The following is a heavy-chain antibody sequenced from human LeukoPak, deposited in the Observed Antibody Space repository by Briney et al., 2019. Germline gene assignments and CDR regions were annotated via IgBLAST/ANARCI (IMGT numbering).Heavy chain of an antibody. D-gene: IGHD3-3*01. CDR1: GGSFSGYY. CDR3: ARGQGGTIFGVVIIWSNWFDP. Sequence: SETLSLTCAVYGGSFSGYYWSWIRQPPGKGLEWIGEINHSGSTNYNPSLKSRVTISVDTSKNQFSLKLSSVTAADTAVYYCARGQGGTIFGVVIIWSNWFDPWGQGTLVTVSS. CDR2: INHSGST. V-gene: IGHV4-34*01. J-gene: IGHJ5*02.